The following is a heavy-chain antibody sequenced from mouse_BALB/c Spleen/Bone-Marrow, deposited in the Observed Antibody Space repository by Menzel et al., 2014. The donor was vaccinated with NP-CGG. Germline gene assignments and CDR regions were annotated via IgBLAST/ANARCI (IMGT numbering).Heavy chain of an antibody. D-gene: IGHD2-1*01. Sequence: QVQLQQSGPGLVAPSQSLSITCTVSGFSLKSYGVHWVRQPPGKGLEWLGVIGTGGDTNYNSTLMSRLSINKGNSKSQVFVKMNILRTDDAAMCYCARYRAYGNGYFDVWGAGTPVTVSS. CDR2: IGTGGDT. CDR3: ARYRAYGNGYFDV. J-gene: IGHJ1*01. V-gene: IGHV2-9*02. CDR1: GFSLKSYG.